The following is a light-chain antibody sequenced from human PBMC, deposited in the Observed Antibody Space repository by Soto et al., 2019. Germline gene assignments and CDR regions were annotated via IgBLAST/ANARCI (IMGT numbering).Light chain of an antibody. CDR1: QIISNW. Sequence: DIQVTQSPSTLSASVGDSVTISCRASQIISNWLAWYQQKPGKAPKLLIYKASTLESGVPSRFSGSGSGTDFTLTISSLQPDDFATYYCHPYNTFLLTCGPGTTVEIK. CDR2: KAS. J-gene: IGKJ3*01. CDR3: HPYNTFLLT. V-gene: IGKV1-5*03.